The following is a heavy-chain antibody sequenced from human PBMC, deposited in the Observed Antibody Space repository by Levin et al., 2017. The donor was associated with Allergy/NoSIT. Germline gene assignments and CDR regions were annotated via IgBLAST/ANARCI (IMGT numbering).Heavy chain of an antibody. Sequence: SETLSLTCTVSGGSISSSSYYWGWIRQPPGKGLEWIGSIYYSGSTYYNPSLKSRVTISVDTSKNQFSLKLSSVTAADTAVYYCARLSPRGYILTGYYRRWGYFDYWGQGTLVTVSS. V-gene: IGHV4-39*01. CDR2: IYYSGST. CDR1: GGSISSSSYY. J-gene: IGHJ4*02. CDR3: ARLSPRGYILTGYYRRWGYFDY. D-gene: IGHD3-9*01.